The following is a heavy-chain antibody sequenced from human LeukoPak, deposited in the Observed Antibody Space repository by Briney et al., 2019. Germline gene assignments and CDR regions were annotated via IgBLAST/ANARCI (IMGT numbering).Heavy chain of an antibody. CDR3: ARAGYGDYFDY. CDR1: GFTFSTYW. D-gene: IGHD3-16*01. V-gene: IGHV3-7*04. J-gene: IGHJ4*02. CDR2: IKQDGSEK. Sequence: GSLRLSCAASGFTFSTYWMTWVRQAPGKGLGWVANIKQDGSEKYYVESVKGRFNISRDNAKNALYLKMNMLRAEHTAVYSCARAGYGDYFDYWGQGTLVTVSS.